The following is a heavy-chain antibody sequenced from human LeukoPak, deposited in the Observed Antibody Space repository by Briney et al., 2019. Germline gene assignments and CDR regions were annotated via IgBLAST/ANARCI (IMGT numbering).Heavy chain of an antibody. CDR2: IYSGGTT. D-gene: IGHD4-17*01. CDR1: GLTVSSNY. V-gene: IGHV3-66*01. J-gene: IGHJ4*02. CDR3: ASKLPTGY. Sequence: GGSLRLSCVVSGLTVSSNYRSWVRQAPGKGLEWVAVIYSGGTTNYADSVKGRFLVYRDNSKNTLYLQMNSVRAEDTAVYYCASKLPTGYWGQGTLVTVSS.